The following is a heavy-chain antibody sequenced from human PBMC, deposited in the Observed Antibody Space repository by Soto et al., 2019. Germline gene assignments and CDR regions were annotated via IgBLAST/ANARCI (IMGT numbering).Heavy chain of an antibody. J-gene: IGHJ4*02. CDR1: GYTFTRYY. CDR2: INPSGGST. Sequence: GASVKVSCKASGYTFTRYYIHWVRHAPGQGLEWVGIINPSGGSTSNAQKLQGRVTMTRDTSTGTVYMELSSLRSEDTAVYYCASASTAVASDYWGQGTLVTVSS. CDR3: ASASTAVASDY. D-gene: IGHD6-19*01. V-gene: IGHV1-46*04.